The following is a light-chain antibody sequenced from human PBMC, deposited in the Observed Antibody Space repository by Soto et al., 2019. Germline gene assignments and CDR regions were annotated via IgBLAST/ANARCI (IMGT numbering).Light chain of an antibody. CDR1: QDISDW. CDR3: QQANTFPVT. Sequence: DIPMTQSPSSVSASVGDRVTITCRASQDISDWLAWYQQKPGKAPNLLTYHASSLQSGVTPRFSSSSSGTDFTLANSSLQPEDLATYFCQQANTFPVTFGGGTKVEI. J-gene: IGKJ4*01. CDR2: HAS. V-gene: IGKV1-12*01.